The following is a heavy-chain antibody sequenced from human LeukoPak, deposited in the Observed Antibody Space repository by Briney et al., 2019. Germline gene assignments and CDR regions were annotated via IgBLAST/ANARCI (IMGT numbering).Heavy chain of an antibody. J-gene: IGHJ6*02. Sequence: PSETLSLTCTVSGGSISSSSYYWGWIRQPPGKGLEWIGSIHYSGSTYYNPSLRGRVTISVDTSKNQFSLKLSSVTAADTAVYYCARYGVYRGMDVWGQGTTVTVSS. CDR2: IHYSGST. CDR3: ARYGVYRGMDV. CDR1: GGSISSSSYY. D-gene: IGHD5-12*01. V-gene: IGHV4-39*07.